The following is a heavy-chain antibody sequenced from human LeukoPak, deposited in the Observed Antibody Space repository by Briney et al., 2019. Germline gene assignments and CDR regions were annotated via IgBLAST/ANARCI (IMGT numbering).Heavy chain of an antibody. CDR1: GYTFTSYD. CDR3: ARGVGYCSSTSCFNWFDP. CDR2: MNPNSGNT. J-gene: IGHJ5*02. D-gene: IGHD2-2*01. Sequence: GASVKVSCKDSGYTFTSYDINWVRQATGQGLEWMGWMNPNSGNTGYAQKFQGRVTMARNTSISTAYMELSSLRSEDTAVYYCARGVGYCSSTSCFNWFDPWGQGTLVTVSS. V-gene: IGHV1-8*01.